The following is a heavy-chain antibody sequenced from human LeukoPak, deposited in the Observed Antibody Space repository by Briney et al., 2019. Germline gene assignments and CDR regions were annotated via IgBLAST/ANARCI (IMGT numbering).Heavy chain of an antibody. V-gene: IGHV4-39*07. CDR2: IYYSGST. CDR3: ARSIAVAQRVAFDI. D-gene: IGHD6-19*01. CDR1: GGSISSSSYY. J-gene: IGHJ3*02. Sequence: SETLSLTCTVSGGSISSSSYYWGWIRQPPGKGLEWIGSIYYSGSTYYNPSLKSRVTISVDTSKNQFSLKLSSVTAADTAVYYCARSIAVAQRVAFDIWGQGTMVTVSS.